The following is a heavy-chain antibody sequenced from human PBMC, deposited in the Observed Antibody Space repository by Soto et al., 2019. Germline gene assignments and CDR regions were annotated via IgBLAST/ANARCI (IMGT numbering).Heavy chain of an antibody. Sequence: GGSLRLSCAASGFICSSYDMSWVRQAPGKGLEWVSAILVDGRAFYVDSVRGRFTISRDTSKNTVYLQMNSLTAGDTALYYCAKETATGGRAFAICGQGTMGTVS. V-gene: IGHV3-23*01. CDR1: GFICSSYD. CDR2: ILVDGRA. D-gene: IGHD2-8*02. J-gene: IGHJ3*02. CDR3: AKETATGGRAFAI.